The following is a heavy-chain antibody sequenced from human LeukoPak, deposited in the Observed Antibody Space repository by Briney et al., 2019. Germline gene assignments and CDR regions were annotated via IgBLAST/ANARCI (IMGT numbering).Heavy chain of an antibody. J-gene: IGHJ4*02. V-gene: IGHV4-59*08. Sequence: SGTLSLTCTVSGGSISSYYWSWIRQPPGKGLEWIGYIYYSGSTNYNPPLKSRVTISVDTSKNQFSLKLSSVTAADTAVYYCASMVRGVHDYWGQGTLVTVSS. D-gene: IGHD3-10*01. CDR3: ASMVRGVHDY. CDR2: IYYSGST. CDR1: GGSISSYY.